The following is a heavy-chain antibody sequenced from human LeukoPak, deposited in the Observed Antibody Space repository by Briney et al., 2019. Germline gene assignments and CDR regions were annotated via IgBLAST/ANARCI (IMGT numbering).Heavy chain of an antibody. V-gene: IGHV4-59*08. CDR1: GGSISSYY. D-gene: IGHD2-2*02. CDR2: IYYSGST. J-gene: IGHJ5*02. CDR3: ARHVCSSTSCYTRRSWFDP. Sequence: SETLSLTCTVSGGSISSYYWSWIRQPPGKGLEWIGYIYYSGSTNYNPSLKSRVTISVDTSKNQFSLKLSSVTAADTAVYYCARHVCSSTSCYTRRSWFDPWGQGTLVTVSS.